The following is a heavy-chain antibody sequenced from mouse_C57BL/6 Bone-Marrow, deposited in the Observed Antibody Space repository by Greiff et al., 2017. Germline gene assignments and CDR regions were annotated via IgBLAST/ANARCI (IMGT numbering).Heavy chain of an antibody. CDR1: GFTFSSYA. CDR3: ARIRGWYFDV. Sequence: EVQVIESGGGLVKPGGSLKLSCAASGFTFSSYAMSWVRQTPEKRLEWVATISDGGSYTYYPDNVKGRFTISRDKAKNNLYLQMSHLKSEDTAMYYCARIRGWYFDVWGTGTTVTVSS. CDR2: ISDGGSYT. J-gene: IGHJ1*03. V-gene: IGHV5-4*01.